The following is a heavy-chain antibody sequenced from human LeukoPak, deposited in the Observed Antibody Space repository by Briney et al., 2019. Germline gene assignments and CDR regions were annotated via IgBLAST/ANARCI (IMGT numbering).Heavy chain of an antibody. J-gene: IGHJ4*02. CDR1: GGSISSSSYY. V-gene: IGHV4-39*01. Sequence: NPSETLSLTCTVSGGSISSSSYYWGWIRQPPGKGLEWIGSIYYSGSTYYNPSLKSRVTISVDTSKNQFSLKLSSVTAADTAVYYCARQGCTNGVCYVADYWGQGTLVTVSS. CDR2: IYYSGST. CDR3: ARQGCTNGVCYVADY. D-gene: IGHD2-8*01.